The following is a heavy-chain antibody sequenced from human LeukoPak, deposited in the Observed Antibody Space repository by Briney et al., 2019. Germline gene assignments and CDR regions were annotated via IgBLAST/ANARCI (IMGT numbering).Heavy chain of an antibody. CDR3: ARRGYSYGLFGY. D-gene: IGHD5-18*01. Sequence: SETLSLTCAVYGGSFSGYYWSWIRQPPGKGLEWIGEINHSGSTNYNPSLKSRVTISVDTSKNQFSLKLSSVIAADTAVYYCARRGYSYGLFGYWGQGTLVTVSS. CDR1: GGSFSGYY. CDR2: INHSGST. V-gene: IGHV4-34*01. J-gene: IGHJ4*02.